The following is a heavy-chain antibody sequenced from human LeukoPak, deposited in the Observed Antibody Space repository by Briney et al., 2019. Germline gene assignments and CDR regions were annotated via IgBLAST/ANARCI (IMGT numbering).Heavy chain of an antibody. CDR1: GYTFTGYY. J-gene: IGHJ5*02. Sequence: GASVKVSCKASGYTFTGYYMHWVRQAPGQGLEWMGWINPNSGGTNYAQKFQGRVTMTRDTSISTAYMELSRLRSDDTAVYYCARVSYCSSTSCYRGWFDPWGQGTLVTVSS. CDR2: INPNSGGT. CDR3: ARVSYCSSTSCYRGWFDP. V-gene: IGHV1-2*02. D-gene: IGHD2-2*02.